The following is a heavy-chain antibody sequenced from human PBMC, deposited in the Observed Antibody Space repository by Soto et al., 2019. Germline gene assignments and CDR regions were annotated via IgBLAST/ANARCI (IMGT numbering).Heavy chain of an antibody. D-gene: IGHD4-17*01. CDR1: GYSFTSYW. V-gene: IGHV5-51*01. J-gene: IGHJ6*02. CDR3: ARVTTVVTQVDYYYYGMDV. CDR2: IYPGDSDT. Sequence: GESLKISCKGSGYSFTSYWIGWARQMPGKGLEWMGIIYPGDSDTRYSPSFQGQVTISADKSISTAYLQWSSLKASDTAMYYCARVTTVVTQVDYYYYGMDVWGPGTTVTVYS.